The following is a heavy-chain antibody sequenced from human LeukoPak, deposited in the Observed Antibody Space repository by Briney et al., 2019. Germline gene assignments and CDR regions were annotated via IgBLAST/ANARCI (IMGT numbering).Heavy chain of an antibody. D-gene: IGHD3-10*01. CDR1: GGSTSSGYY. V-gene: IGHV4-38-2*02. CDR3: AGITMVRGVIILIDY. CDR2: IYHSGST. Sequence: PSETLSLTCTVSGGSTSSGYYWGWIRQPPGKGLEWIGSIYHSGSTYYNPSLKSRVTISVDTSKNQFSLKLSSVTAADTAVYYCAGITMVRGVIILIDYWGQGTLVTVSS. J-gene: IGHJ4*02.